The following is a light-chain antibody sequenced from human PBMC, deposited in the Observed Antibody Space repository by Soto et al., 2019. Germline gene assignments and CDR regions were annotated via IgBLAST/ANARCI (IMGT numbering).Light chain of an antibody. V-gene: IGKV1-5*03. CDR1: QSISGW. CDR3: QQYNNYVSWT. CDR2: KAS. J-gene: IGKJ1*01. Sequence: DIEMIQAPSTLFASVKEKVTITCRASQSISGWLAWYQQKPGKAPKLLIYKASSLESGVPSRFSGSGSGTEFTLTIIILQPYDFAPFYCQQYNNYVSWTFVQGTKVYIK.